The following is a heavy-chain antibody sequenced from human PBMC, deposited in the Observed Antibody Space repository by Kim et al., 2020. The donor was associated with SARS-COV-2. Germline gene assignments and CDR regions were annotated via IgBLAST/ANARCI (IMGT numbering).Heavy chain of an antibody. V-gene: IGHV7-4-1*01. CDR1: GYTFTNYN. J-gene: IGHJ4*02. CDR2: INTNTGNP. Sequence: ASVKVSCKASGYTFTNYNLSWLRQAPGQGLVWLGWINTNTGNPTYAKGFIGRLVFSLDTSVNTAHLQIDSLKTEDSAVYYCAGDQDYSLHFDYWGQGTLVTVSS. D-gene: IGHD4-4*01. CDR3: AGDQDYSLHFDY.